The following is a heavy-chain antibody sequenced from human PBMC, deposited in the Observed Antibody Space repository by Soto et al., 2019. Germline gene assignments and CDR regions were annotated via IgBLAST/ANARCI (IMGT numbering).Heavy chain of an antibody. D-gene: IGHD1-26*01. V-gene: IGHV1-3*01. CDR1: GYTFTSYA. CDR2: INAGNGNT. J-gene: IGHJ4*02. CDR3: ARRRVGATDTSFDY. Sequence: ASVKVSCKASGYTFTSYAMHWVRQAPGQRLEWMGWINAGNGNTKYSQKFQGRVTITRDASASTAYMELSSLRSEDTAVYYCARRRVGATDTSFDYWGQGTLVTVSS.